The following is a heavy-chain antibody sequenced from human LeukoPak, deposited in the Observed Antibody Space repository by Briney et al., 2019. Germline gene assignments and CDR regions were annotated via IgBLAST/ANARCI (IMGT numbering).Heavy chain of an antibody. CDR2: IYTSGST. V-gene: IGHV4-4*07. D-gene: IGHD2-8*01. CDR3: ARGVYLGNGYYFDY. CDR1: GGSISSYY. J-gene: IGHJ4*02. Sequence: PSETLSLTCTVSGGSISSYYWNWIRQPAVKGLEWIGHIYTSGSTNYNSSLKSRVTMSVDTSKNQFSVKLNSVIAADTAMYYCARGVYLGNGYYFDYWGQGTLVTVSS.